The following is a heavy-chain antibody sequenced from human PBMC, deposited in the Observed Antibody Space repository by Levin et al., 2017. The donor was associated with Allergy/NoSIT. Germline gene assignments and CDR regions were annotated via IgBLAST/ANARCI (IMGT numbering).Heavy chain of an antibody. CDR2: IKSDGSGT. Sequence: GESLKISCAASGLTFSNYWMHWVRQAPGKGLAWVSRIKSDGSGTSYADSVKGRFTISSDNAKNTLYLQMNSLRAEDTAVYYCSRRSYGNPPFEYWGQGILVTVSS. CDR1: GLTFSNYW. D-gene: IGHD5-18*01. CDR3: SRRSYGNPPFEY. J-gene: IGHJ4*02. V-gene: IGHV3-74*01.